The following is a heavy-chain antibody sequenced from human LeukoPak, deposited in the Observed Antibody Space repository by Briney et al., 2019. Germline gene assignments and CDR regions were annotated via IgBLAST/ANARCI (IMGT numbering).Heavy chain of an antibody. CDR2: IKPNSGVT. V-gene: IGHV1-2*02. CDR3: ARDKDTAMVGDY. Sequence: ASVKVSCKASGYTFTGHYMHWVRQAPGQGLDWMGWIKPNSGVTNYAQNFQGRVTMTRDTSISSAYMELSSLRSDDTAVYYCARDKDTAMVGDYWGQGTLLTVSS. D-gene: IGHD5-18*01. J-gene: IGHJ4*02. CDR1: GYTFTGHY.